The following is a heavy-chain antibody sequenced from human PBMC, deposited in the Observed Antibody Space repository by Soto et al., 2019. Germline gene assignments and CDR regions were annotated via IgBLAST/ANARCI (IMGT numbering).Heavy chain of an antibody. CDR1: GVSFSGYW. Sequence: EVQLVESGGGLVQPGGSLSLSCEAPGVSFSGYWIHGVRQAPGKGLVWVSRISSDGSSTNYAGSVKGRFTISRDNAKNAVYLQMNSLTAEDTAVYYCARESSGYSSYFDYWGQGTLVTVSS. J-gene: IGHJ4*02. D-gene: IGHD5-12*01. V-gene: IGHV3-74*01. CDR3: ARESSGYSSYFDY. CDR2: ISSDGSST.